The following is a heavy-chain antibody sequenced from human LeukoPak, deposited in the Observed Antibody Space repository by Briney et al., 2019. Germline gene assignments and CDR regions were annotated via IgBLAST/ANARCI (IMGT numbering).Heavy chain of an antibody. CDR2: IYYSGST. D-gene: IGHD1-26*01. Sequence: PSETLSLTCTVSGGSISSYYWSWIRQPPGKGLEWIGYIYYSGSTNYNPSLKSRVTISVDTSKNQFSLKLSSVTAADTAVYYCASPPSGSYGEAFDYWGQGTLVTVSS. CDR3: ASPPSGSYGEAFDY. CDR1: GGSISSYY. J-gene: IGHJ4*02. V-gene: IGHV4-59*01.